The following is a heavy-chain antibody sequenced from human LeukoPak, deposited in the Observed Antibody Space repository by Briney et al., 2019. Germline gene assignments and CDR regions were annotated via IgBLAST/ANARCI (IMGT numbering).Heavy chain of an antibody. CDR2: ISFDGSIE. V-gene: IGHV3-30*18. CDR3: VKTPGSSWYTFDY. J-gene: IGHJ4*02. Sequence: PGGSLRLSCAASGFTFSSYGMHWVRQTPGKGLEWVALISFDGSIEYYVDSVKGRFTISRDNSKNTLYLQMSSLRAEDTAVYYCVKTPGSSWYTFDYWGQGTLVTVSS. D-gene: IGHD6-13*01. CDR1: GFTFSSYG.